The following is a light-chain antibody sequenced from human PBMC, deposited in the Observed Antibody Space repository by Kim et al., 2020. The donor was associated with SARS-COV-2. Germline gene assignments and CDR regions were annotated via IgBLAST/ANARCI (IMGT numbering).Light chain of an antibody. J-gene: IGLJ3*02. CDR2: RNN. Sequence: QAGLTQPPSVSKGLRQTATLTCTGNNNNVGNQGAAWLQQHQGHPPKLLSYRNNNRPTGISERFSASRSGDTASLTITGLQPEDETDYYCSAWDSSLSAWGFGGGDKLTVL. CDR1: NNNVGNQG. V-gene: IGLV10-54*04. CDR3: SAWDSSLSAWG.